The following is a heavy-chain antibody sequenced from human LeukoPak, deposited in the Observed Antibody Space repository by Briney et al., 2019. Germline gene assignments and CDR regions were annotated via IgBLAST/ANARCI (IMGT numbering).Heavy chain of an antibody. D-gene: IGHD3-22*01. CDR3: AKEGPGNYYSAYFDS. Sequence: GTSLRLSYAASGFTFRNYGMQWVRQAPGKGLEWVAVISYEASTTYYADSVKGRFTISRDNSRNTLSLQMNGLRPEDTAVYYCAKEGPGNYYSAYFDSWGQGTLVTVSS. V-gene: IGHV3-30*18. CDR2: ISYEASTT. J-gene: IGHJ4*02. CDR1: GFTFRNYG.